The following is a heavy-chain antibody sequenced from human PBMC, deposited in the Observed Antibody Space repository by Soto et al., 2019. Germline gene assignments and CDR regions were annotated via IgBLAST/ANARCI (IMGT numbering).Heavy chain of an antibody. CDR3: ARHPAYYYDSSGPNQYYYFYGMDV. J-gene: IGHJ6*02. V-gene: IGHV5-51*01. D-gene: IGHD3-22*01. CDR2: IYPGDSDT. Sequence: GGSLKISCKGSGYSFTSYWIGWVRQMPGEGLEWMGIIYPGDSDTRYSPSFQGQVTISADKSISTAYLQWSSLKASDTAMYYCARHPAYYYDSSGPNQYYYFYGMDVWGQGTTVTFS. CDR1: GYSFTSYW.